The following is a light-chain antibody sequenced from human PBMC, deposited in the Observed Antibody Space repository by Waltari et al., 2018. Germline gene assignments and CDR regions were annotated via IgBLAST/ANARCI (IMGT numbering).Light chain of an antibody. J-gene: IGLJ3*02. Sequence: QSVLTQPPSASGTPGQRVTISCSGGSSNIGSNVVTWYQQFPGTAPKLLIYSSSPRPSGVPDRFSGSKSGTSASLAISGLQSEDEADFYCASWDDSLNGWVFGGGTKLTVL. CDR3: ASWDDSLNGWV. V-gene: IGLV1-44*01. CDR1: SSNIGSNV. CDR2: SSS.